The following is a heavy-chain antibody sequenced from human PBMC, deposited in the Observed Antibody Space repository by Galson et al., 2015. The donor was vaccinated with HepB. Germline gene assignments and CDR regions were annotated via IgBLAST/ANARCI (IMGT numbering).Heavy chain of an antibody. CDR1: GFTFSSYS. V-gene: IGHV3-21*01. CDR3: ARGGLGYYYYYGMDV. CDR2: ISSSSSYI. J-gene: IGHJ6*02. Sequence: SLRLSCAASGFTFSSYSMNWVRQAPGKGLEWVSSISSSSSYIYYADSVKGRFTISRDNAKNSLYLQMNSLRAEDTAVYYCARGGLGYYYYYGMDVWGQGTTVTVSS. D-gene: IGHD1-26*01.